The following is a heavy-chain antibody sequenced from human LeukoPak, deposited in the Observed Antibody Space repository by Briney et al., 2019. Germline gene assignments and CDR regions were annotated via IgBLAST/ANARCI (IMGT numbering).Heavy chain of an antibody. D-gene: IGHD5-12*01. CDR3: ARVSRGYNYFYGMDV. V-gene: IGHV4-59*01. J-gene: IGHJ6*02. CDR1: GGSFSSYY. Sequence: SETLSLTCTVSGGSFSSYYWSWIRQPPGKGLEWIGYIYNSGSTNYNPSLKSRVTISVDTSKNRFSLKLSSVTAADTAVYYCARVSRGYNYFYGMDVWGQGTTVTVSS. CDR2: IYNSGST.